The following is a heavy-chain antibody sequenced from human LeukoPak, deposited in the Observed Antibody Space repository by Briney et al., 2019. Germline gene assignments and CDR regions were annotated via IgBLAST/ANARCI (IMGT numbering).Heavy chain of an antibody. V-gene: IGHV3-48*04. D-gene: IGHD1-26*01. CDR1: GFTFSSYS. CDR3: ARVSKYSGSYWTFDI. J-gene: IGHJ3*02. CDR2: MSSSSSTI. Sequence: QPGGSLRLSCAASGFTFSSYSMNWVRQAPGKGLEWVSYMSSSSSTIYYADSVKGRFTISRDNTKNSLYLQMNSLRAEDTAVYYCARVSKYSGSYWTFDIWGQGTMVTVSS.